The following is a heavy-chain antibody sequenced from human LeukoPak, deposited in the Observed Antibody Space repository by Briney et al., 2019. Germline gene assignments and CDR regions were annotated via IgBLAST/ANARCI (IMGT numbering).Heavy chain of an antibody. Sequence: SGTLSLTCAVSGGSISSSNWWSWVRQPPGKGLEWIGEIYHSGSTNYNPSLKSRVTISVDTSKNQFSLKLSSVTAADTAVYYCARGRVGRNWFDPWGQGTLVTVSS. CDR3: ARGRVGRNWFDP. CDR1: GGSISSSNW. J-gene: IGHJ5*02. D-gene: IGHD3-10*01. CDR2: IYHSGST. V-gene: IGHV4-4*02.